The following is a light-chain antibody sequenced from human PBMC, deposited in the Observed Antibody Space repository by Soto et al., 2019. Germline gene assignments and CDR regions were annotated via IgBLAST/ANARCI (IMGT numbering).Light chain of an antibody. Sequence: QSVLTQPDSVSGSPGQSITISCTGTSSDVGSYNFVSWYQQLPGKAPKLMIYEVSNRPSGVSNRFSGSKSGNTASLTISGLQAEDEADYYCSSYTTTYNYVFCSGTKVTV. J-gene: IGLJ1*01. CDR2: EVS. V-gene: IGLV2-14*01. CDR3: SSYTTTYNYV. CDR1: SSDVGSYNF.